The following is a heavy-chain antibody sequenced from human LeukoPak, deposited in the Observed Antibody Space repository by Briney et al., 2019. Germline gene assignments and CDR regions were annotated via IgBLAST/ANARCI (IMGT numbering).Heavy chain of an antibody. V-gene: IGHV4-34*01. CDR2: INHSGST. D-gene: IGHD3-10*01. Sequence: SETLSLTCAVYGGSFSGYYWSWIRQPPGKGLEWIGEINHSGSTNYNPSLKSRVTISVDTSKNQFSLKLSSVTAEDTAVYYCARGRTGSGSYYKAVRFDPWGQGTLVTVSS. J-gene: IGHJ5*02. CDR3: ARGRTGSGSYYKAVRFDP. CDR1: GGSFSGYY.